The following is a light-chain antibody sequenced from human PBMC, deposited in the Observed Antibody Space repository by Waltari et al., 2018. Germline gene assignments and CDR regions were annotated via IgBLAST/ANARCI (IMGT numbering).Light chain of an antibody. CDR2: DVS. CDR1: SSDIGAYNF. Sequence: QSALTQPASVSGSPGQSIAISCTGTSSDIGAYNFVSWYQQPPGKAPKLMIHDVSNRPAGVSNRFSGSKSGNTASLTISGLQTEDEADYYCSSYTISRTRVFGGGTKLTVL. J-gene: IGLJ3*02. CDR3: SSYTISRTRV. V-gene: IGLV2-14*03.